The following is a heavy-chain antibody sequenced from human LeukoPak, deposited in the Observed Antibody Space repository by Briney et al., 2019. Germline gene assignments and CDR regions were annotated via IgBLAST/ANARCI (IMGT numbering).Heavy chain of an antibody. D-gene: IGHD3-10*01. V-gene: IGHV1-2*02. CDR1: GYTFSGTGWY. CDR3: ARDGPAQMVDFDY. CDR2: IYPYTGAT. J-gene: IGHJ4*02. Sequence: ASVKVSCKASGYTFSGTGWYLYWLRQAPGQGLECKGWIYPYTGATHYAQKFQGRVAMTRDTSISTAYMELSRLRPDDTAVYYCARDGPAQMVDFDYWGQGTLVTVSS.